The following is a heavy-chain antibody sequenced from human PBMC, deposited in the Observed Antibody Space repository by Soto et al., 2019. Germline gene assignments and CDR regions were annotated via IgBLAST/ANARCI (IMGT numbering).Heavy chain of an antibody. D-gene: IGHD3-10*01. CDR1: GDSVSSNSAA. Sequence: QVQLQQSGPGLVKPSQTLSLTCAISGDSVSSNSAAWNWIRQSPSRGLEWLGRTYYRSKCYNDYALSVKSRITISPDTSKDQFSLQLNSVTPEDTAVYYCAREGHPGEYGSVSYYDYWGQGTLVTVSS. V-gene: IGHV6-1*01. CDR2: TYYRSKCYN. J-gene: IGHJ4*02. CDR3: AREGHPGEYGSVSYYDY.